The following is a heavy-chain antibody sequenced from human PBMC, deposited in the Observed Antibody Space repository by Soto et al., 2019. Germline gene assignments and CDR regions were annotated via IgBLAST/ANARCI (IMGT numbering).Heavy chain of an antibody. Sequence: PSETLSLTCTVSGGSISSYYGSWIRQPPGKGLEWIGYIYYSGSTNYNPSLKSRVTISVDTSKNQFSLKLSSVTAADTAVYYCARLYYGDSYYYYYMDVWGKGTTVTVS. CDR1: GGSISSYY. J-gene: IGHJ6*03. CDR3: ARLYYGDSYYYYYMDV. CDR2: IYYSGST. D-gene: IGHD4-17*01. V-gene: IGHV4-59*08.